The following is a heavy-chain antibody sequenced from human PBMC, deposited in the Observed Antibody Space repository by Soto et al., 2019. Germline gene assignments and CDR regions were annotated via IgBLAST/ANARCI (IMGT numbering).Heavy chain of an antibody. Sequence: GGALRLSCVASGFNFSNYWMSWVRQAPGKGLQWVANINRHGSEKYYVDSLKGRFTISRDYAENSLYREMNTLRAEDTAVYYCARAPDGSRSSYYFHNWGQGTPVPVSS. CDR3: ARAPDGSRSSYYFHN. D-gene: IGHD3-22*01. J-gene: IGHJ4*02. CDR1: GFNFSNYW. V-gene: IGHV3-7*03. CDR2: INRHGSEK.